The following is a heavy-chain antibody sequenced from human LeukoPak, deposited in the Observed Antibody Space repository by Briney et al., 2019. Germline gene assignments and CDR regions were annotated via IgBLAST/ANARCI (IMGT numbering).Heavy chain of an antibody. CDR2: IRYDGSNK. CDR1: GFTFSSYG. V-gene: IGHV3-30*02. J-gene: IGHJ5*02. D-gene: IGHD6-6*01. Sequence: GGSLRLSCAASGFTFSSYGMHWVRQAPGKGLEWVAFIRYDGSNKYYADSVKGRFTISRDNSKNTLYLQMNSLRAEDTAVYYCAKVVKSYCSSLRWFDPWGQGTLVTVSS. CDR3: AKVVKSYCSSLRWFDP.